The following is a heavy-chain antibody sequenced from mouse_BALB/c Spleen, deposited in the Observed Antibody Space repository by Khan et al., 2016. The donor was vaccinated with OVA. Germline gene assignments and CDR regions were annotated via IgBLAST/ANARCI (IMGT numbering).Heavy chain of an antibody. J-gene: IGHJ3*01. D-gene: IGHD1-1*02. CDR3: ARGWCAWFAY. CDR2: IYPGSNNT. CDR1: GYTFTDYN. Sequence: QVQLKESGAELARPGASVKLSCKASGYTFTDYNINWVKQRTGQGLEWIGEIYPGSNNTYYNEKFKGKATLTADKSSSTAYMQLSSLTSEDSAVYYCARGWCAWFAYWGQGTLVTVSA. V-gene: IGHV1-77*01.